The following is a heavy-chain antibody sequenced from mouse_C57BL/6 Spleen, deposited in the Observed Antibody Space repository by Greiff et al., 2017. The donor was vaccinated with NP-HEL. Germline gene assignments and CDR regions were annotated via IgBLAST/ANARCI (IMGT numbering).Heavy chain of an antibody. CDR1: GYTFTDYY. CDR3: ARWGIYDYDGFAY. D-gene: IGHD2-4*01. V-gene: IGHV1-76*01. J-gene: IGHJ3*01. CDR2: IYPGSGNT. Sequence: QVQLQQSGAELVRPGASVKLSCKASGYTFTDYYINWVKQRPGQGLEWIARIYPGSGNTYYNEKFKGKATLTAEKSSSTAYMQLSSLTSEDSAVYFCARWGIYDYDGFAYWGQGTLVTVSA.